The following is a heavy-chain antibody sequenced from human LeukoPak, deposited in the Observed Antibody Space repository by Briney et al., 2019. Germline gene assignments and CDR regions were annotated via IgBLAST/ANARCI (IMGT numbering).Heavy chain of an antibody. CDR1: GFTFSGSA. CDR2: IKQDGSEK. D-gene: IGHD3-22*01. J-gene: IGHJ3*02. V-gene: IGHV3-7*01. CDR3: ARDYYDSSGYQFGHDAFDI. Sequence: GGSLRLSCAASGFTFSGSAMHWVRQAPGKGLEWVANIKQDGSEKYYVDSVKGRFTISRDNAKNSLYLQMNSLRAEDTAMYYCARDYYDSSGYQFGHDAFDIWGQGTMVTVSS.